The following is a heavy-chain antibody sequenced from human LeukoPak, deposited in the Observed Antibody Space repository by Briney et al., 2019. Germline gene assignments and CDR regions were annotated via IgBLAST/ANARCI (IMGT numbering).Heavy chain of an antibody. CDR1: RFTFSNYG. J-gene: IGHJ6*02. CDR2: MSHAGSFK. V-gene: IGHV3-30*18. CDR3: AKDAYERDDYGDHLRDFMDV. D-gene: IGHD4-17*01. Sequence: GGSLRLSCAASRFTFSNYGFHWVRQAPGKGLEWVAAMSHAGSFKYYGDSVKGQFTISRDNSENTLYLQMNGLRTEDTAVYYCAKDAYERDDYGDHLRDFMDVWGQGTTVTVSS.